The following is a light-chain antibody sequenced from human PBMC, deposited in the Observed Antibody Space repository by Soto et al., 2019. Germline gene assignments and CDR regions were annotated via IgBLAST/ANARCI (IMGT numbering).Light chain of an antibody. Sequence: ETVMTQSPATLSVSPGERATLSCRASQGVSSNLAWYQQKPGQAPRLLIYSASTRATGIPARFSCSGSGTGFTLTISSLQSEDFSVYYCQQYNNWPPITFGQGTKLEIK. J-gene: IGKJ2*01. CDR3: QQYNNWPPIT. CDR2: SAS. CDR1: QGVSSN. V-gene: IGKV3-15*01.